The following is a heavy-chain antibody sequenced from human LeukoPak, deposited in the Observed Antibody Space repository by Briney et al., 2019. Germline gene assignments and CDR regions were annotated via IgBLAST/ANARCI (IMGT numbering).Heavy chain of an antibody. CDR2: IIPIFGTA. CDR1: GGTFSSYA. J-gene: IGHJ5*02. D-gene: IGHD3-22*01. V-gene: IGHV1-69*05. Sequence: ASVKVSCKASGGTFSSYAISWVRQAPGQGLEWMGGIIPIFGTANYAQKFQGRVTITTDESTSTAYMGLSSLRSEDTAVYYCAREKSYYDSSGYYWFDPWGQGTLVTVSS. CDR3: AREKSYYDSSGYYWFDP.